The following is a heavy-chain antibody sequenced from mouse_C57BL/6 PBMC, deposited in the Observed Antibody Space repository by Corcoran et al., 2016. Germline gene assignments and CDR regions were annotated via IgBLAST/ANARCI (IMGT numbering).Heavy chain of an antibody. V-gene: IGHV1-26*01. Sequence: EVQLQQSGPELVKPGASVKISCKASGYTFTDYYMNWVKQSHGKSLEWIGDINPNNGGTNYNQKFKGKATLTVDKSSSTAYMELRSLTSEDSAVYYCARSSTMVTPYAMDYWGQGTSVTVSS. CDR2: INPNNGGT. D-gene: IGHD2-2*01. CDR1: GYTFTDYY. J-gene: IGHJ4*01. CDR3: ARSSTMVTPYAMDY.